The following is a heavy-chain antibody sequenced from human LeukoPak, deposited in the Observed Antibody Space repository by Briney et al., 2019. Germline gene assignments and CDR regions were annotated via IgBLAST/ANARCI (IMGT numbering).Heavy chain of an antibody. CDR3: AKAYYDILTDYHNFLDY. CDR1: GFTFSSYG. CDR2: ISYDGSNK. J-gene: IGHJ4*02. D-gene: IGHD3-9*01. V-gene: IGHV3-30*18. Sequence: GSLRLSCAASGFTFSSYGMHWVRQAPGKGLEWVTVISYDGSNKYYADSVKGRFSISRDHSQNTLYLQMNSLRAEDTAVYYCAKAYYDILTDYHNFLDYWGQGTLVTVSS.